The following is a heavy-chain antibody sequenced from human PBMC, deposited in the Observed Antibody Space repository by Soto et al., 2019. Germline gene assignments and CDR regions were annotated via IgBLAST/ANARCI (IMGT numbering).Heavy chain of an antibody. V-gene: IGHV1-8*01. Sequence: GGSVKVSCKASGYTFTIYDINCVLQSTLQWLDWMGWMNPNSGNTGYAQKFQGRVTMTRNTSISTAYMELSSLRSEDTAVYYCARGRYSSSWYKHYYYYGMDVWGQGTTVTVSS. CDR1: GYTFTIYD. CDR3: ARGRYSSSWYKHYYYYGMDV. D-gene: IGHD6-13*01. CDR2: MNPNSGNT. J-gene: IGHJ6*02.